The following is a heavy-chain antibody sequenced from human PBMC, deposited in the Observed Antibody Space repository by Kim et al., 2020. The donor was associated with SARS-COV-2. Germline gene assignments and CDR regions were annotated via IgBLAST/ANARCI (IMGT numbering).Heavy chain of an antibody. V-gene: IGHV3-53*01. Sequence: GGSLRLSCAASGFTVSSNYMSWVRQAPGKGLEWVSVIYSGGSTYYADSVKGRFTISRDNSKNTLYLQMNSLRAEDTAVYYCARDKSSITGTTGAFDIWGQGTMVTVSS. J-gene: IGHJ3*02. CDR3: ARDKSSITGTTGAFDI. D-gene: IGHD1-7*01. CDR2: IYSGGST. CDR1: GFTVSSNY.